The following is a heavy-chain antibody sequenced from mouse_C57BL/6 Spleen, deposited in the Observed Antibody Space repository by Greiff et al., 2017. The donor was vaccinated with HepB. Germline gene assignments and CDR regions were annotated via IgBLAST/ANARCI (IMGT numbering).Heavy chain of an antibody. CDR2: IWTGGGT. D-gene: IGHD2-5*01. J-gene: IGHJ1*03. CDR3: ARNKGYSNYYWYFDV. CDR1: GFSLTSYA. Sequence: VKLQESGPGLVAPSQSLSITCTVSGFSLTSYAISWVRQPPVKCLEWLGVIWTGGGTNYNSALKSRLSISKDNSKSQVFLKMNSLQTDDTARYYCARNKGYSNYYWYFDVWGTGTTVTVSS. V-gene: IGHV2-9-1*01.